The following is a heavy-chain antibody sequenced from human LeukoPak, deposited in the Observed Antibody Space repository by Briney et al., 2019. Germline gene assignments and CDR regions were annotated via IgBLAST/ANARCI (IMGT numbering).Heavy chain of an antibody. J-gene: IGHJ5*02. V-gene: IGHV4-59*12. CDR3: ARDIVGAFSDWFDP. CDR2: IYYSGST. CDR1: GGSISSYY. D-gene: IGHD1-26*01. Sequence: SETLSLTCTVSGGSISSYYWSWIRQPPGKGLEWIGYIYYSGSTNYNPSLKSRVTISVDTSKNQFSLKLSSVTAADTAVYYCARDIVGAFSDWFDPWGQGTLVTVSS.